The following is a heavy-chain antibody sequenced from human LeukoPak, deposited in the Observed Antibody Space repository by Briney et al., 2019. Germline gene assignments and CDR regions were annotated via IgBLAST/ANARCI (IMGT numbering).Heavy chain of an antibody. Sequence: WGSLRLSCAASGFTFSSYAMSGVRQAPGKGLEWIGNIFYSGSTYYGPSLKSRLTISLDTSRNQFSLKLNSVTAADTAVYYCAKSNGYGLIDIWGQGTMVTVSS. CDR3: AKSNGYGLIDI. CDR2: IFYSGST. CDR1: GFTFSSYA. J-gene: IGHJ3*02. D-gene: IGHD3-10*01. V-gene: IGHV4-59*12.